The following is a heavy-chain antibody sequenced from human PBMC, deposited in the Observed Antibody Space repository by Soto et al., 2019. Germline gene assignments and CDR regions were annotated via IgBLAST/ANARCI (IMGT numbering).Heavy chain of an antibody. J-gene: IGHJ4*02. Sequence: GGSLRLSCAASGFTFSSHAMGWLRQAPGKGLEWVSGISGSGGATYYADSVQGRFTISRDNSKNTLFLQMNSLRAEDTAVFYCAKEVGIAGADTRGDFDFWGQGTLVTVSS. CDR2: ISGSGGAT. CDR3: AKEVGIAGADTRGDFDF. CDR1: GFTFSSHA. D-gene: IGHD6-13*01. V-gene: IGHV3-23*01.